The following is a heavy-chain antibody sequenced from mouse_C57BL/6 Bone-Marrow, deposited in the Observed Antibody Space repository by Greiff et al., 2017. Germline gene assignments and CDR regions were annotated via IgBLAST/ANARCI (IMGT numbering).Heavy chain of an antibody. D-gene: IGHD2-2*01. V-gene: IGHV3-6*01. CDR3: ARGLYGSFAY. Sequence: EVQLQQSGPGLVKPSQSLSLTCSVTGYSITSGYYWNWIRQFPGNKLEWMGYISYDGSNNYNPSLKNRISITRDTSKNQFFLKLNSVTTEDTATYYCARGLYGSFAYWGQGTLVTVSA. CDR2: ISYDGSN. J-gene: IGHJ3*01. CDR1: GYSITSGYY.